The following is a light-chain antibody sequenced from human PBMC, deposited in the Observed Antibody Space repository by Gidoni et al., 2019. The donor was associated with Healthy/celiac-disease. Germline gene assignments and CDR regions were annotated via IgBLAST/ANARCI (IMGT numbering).Light chain of an antibody. CDR2: GAS. V-gene: IGKV3-20*01. CDR1: QSVSSSY. CDR3: QQYGSSLWT. Sequence: EIVLTHSPGTLSLSPGERATLTCRASQSVSSSYLAWYQQKPGQAPRLLIYGASSRATGLPDRFSGSGSGTDFTLTISRLEPEDFAVYYCQQYGSSLWTFGQGTKVEIK. J-gene: IGKJ1*01.